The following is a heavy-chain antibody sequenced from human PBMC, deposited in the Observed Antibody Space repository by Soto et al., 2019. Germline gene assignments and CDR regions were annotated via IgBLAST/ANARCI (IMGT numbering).Heavy chain of an antibody. Sequence: LRLSCSASAFTFNNYAMIWVRQAPGKGLEWVSGIGGSGRTTYYADSVKGRFTISRDNSNNTLFLQMNSLRAEDTAVYYCAKSRYSDSSGDFYDYWGQGTLVTVSS. J-gene: IGHJ4*02. D-gene: IGHD3-22*01. V-gene: IGHV3-23*01. CDR3: AKSRYSDSSGDFYDY. CDR1: AFTFNNYA. CDR2: IGGSGRTT.